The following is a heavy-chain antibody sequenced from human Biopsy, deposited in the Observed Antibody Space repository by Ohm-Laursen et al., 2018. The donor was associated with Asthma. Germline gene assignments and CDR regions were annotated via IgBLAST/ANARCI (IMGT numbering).Heavy chain of an antibody. Sequence: TLSLTCTVSGGSINIGDYYWSWIRQHPVKGLEWIGYIYYSGSTYYNPSLKSRVSISLDTSKNRFSLSLTSVTAADPAVYYCARTTYGDDGFDPWGQGTLVTVSS. J-gene: IGHJ5*02. CDR3: ARTTYGDDGFDP. CDR2: IYYSGST. CDR1: GGSINIGDYY. D-gene: IGHD4-17*01. V-gene: IGHV4-31*03.